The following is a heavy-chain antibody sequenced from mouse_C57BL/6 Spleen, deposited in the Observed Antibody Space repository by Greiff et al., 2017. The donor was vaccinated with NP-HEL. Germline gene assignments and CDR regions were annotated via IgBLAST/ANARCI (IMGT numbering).Heavy chain of an antibody. CDR3: ARDYYGSSGLDY. CDR2: IYPADSET. Sequence: QVQLQQPGAELVRPGSSVKLSCKASGYTFTSYWMDWVKQRPGQGLEWIGNIYPADSETHYNQKFKDKATLTVDKSSSTAYMQLSSLTSEDAAVYYCARDYYGSSGLDYWGHGTSVTVSS. J-gene: IGHJ4*01. CDR1: GYTFTSYW. D-gene: IGHD1-1*01. V-gene: IGHV1-61*01.